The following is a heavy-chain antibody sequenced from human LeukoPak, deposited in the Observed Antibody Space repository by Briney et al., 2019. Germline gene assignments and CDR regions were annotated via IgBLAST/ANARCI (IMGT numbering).Heavy chain of an antibody. CDR2: IYYSGST. CDR1: GVSISGGDYY. J-gene: IGHJ6*02. CDR3: STIVYYDSSSYPYYYYYGMDV. V-gene: IGHV4-30-4*03. D-gene: IGHD3-22*01. Sequence: SETLSLTCSVSGVSISGGDYYWSWIRQPPGKGLEWIGYIYYSGSTYYNPSLKSRVTISVDTSKNQFSLKLSSVTAADTAVYYCSTIVYYDSSSYPYYYYYGMDVWGQGTTVTVSS.